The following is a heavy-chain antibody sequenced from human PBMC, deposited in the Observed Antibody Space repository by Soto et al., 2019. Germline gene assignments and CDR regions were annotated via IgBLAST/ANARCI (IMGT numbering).Heavy chain of an antibody. CDR2: ISYDGSNK. J-gene: IGHJ6*02. D-gene: IGHD3-3*01. V-gene: IGHV3-30*18. Sequence: QVQLVESGGGVVQPGRSLRLSCAASGFTFSSYGMHWVRQAPGKGLEWVVVISYDGSNKYYADSVKARFTISRDNSKNTLYLQMNSLRAEDTAVYYCAKTVLRFLEWDGMDVWGQGTTVTVSS. CDR1: GFTFSSYG. CDR3: AKTVLRFLEWDGMDV.